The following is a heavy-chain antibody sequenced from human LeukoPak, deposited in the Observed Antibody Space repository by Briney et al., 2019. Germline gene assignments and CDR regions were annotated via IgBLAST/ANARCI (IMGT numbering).Heavy chain of an antibody. V-gene: IGHV3-30*18. CDR1: GFTFSSYG. CDR2: ISYDGSNK. J-gene: IGHJ5*02. CDR3: AKDDYVDTAMFDP. D-gene: IGHD5-18*01. Sequence: GRSLRLSCAASGFTFSSYGMHWVRRAPGKGLEWVAVISYDGSNKYYADSVKGRFTISRDNSKNTLYLQMNSLRAEDTAVYYCAKDDYVDTAMFDPWGQGTLVTVSS.